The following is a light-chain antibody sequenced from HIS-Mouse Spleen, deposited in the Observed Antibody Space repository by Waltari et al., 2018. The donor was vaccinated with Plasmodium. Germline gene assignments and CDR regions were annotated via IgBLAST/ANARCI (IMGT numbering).Light chain of an antibody. Sequence: DIQMTQSPSSLCASVRDRVTITCRASQSISSYLNWYQQKPGKAPKLLIYAASSLQSGVPSRFSGSGSGTDFTLTISSLQPEDFATYYCQQSYSTLMYTFGQGTKLEIK. CDR2: AAS. J-gene: IGKJ2*01. CDR3: QQSYSTLMYT. CDR1: QSISSY. V-gene: IGKV1-39*01.